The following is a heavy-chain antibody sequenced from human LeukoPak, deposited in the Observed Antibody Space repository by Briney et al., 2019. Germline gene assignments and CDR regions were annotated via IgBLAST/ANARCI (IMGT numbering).Heavy chain of an antibody. CDR3: AGGDWGSTLFDY. D-gene: IGHD7-27*01. J-gene: IGHJ4*02. Sequence: SETLSLTCTVSGGSISSYYWSWIRQPPGKGLEWIGYIYYSGSTNYNPSLKSRVTISVDTSKNQFSLKLSSVTAADTAVYYCAGGDWGSTLFDYWGQGALVTVSS. CDR1: GGSISSYY. V-gene: IGHV4-59*08. CDR2: IYYSGST.